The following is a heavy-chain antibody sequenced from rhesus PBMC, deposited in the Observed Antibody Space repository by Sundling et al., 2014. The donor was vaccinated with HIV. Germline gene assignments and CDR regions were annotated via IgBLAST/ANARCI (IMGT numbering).Heavy chain of an antibody. CDR1: GFTFSRYA. J-gene: IGHJ4*01. V-gene: IGHV3-103*01. CDR3: AKGGVWYDDEYGYYSIDY. Sequence: EVHLVESGGGLVQPGGSLRLSCAASGFTFSRYAMSWLRQAPGKGLEWMSLISSGGNSTYYADSVKGRFTISRDTSKNTLSLQMNSLRTEDTAVYYCAKGGVWYDDEYGYYSIDYWGQGVLVTVSS. D-gene: IGHD3-9*01. CDR2: ISSGGNST.